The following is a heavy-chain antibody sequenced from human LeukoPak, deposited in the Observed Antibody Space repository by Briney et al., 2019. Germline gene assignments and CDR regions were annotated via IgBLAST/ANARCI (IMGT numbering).Heavy chain of an antibody. D-gene: IGHD2-15*01. CDR2: IYTSGST. J-gene: IGHJ3*02. CDR3: ARESECSGGRCLDAFDI. V-gene: IGHV4-61*02. CDR1: GGSISSGSYY. Sequence: PSQTLSLTCTVSGGSISSGSYYWIWIRQPARKGLEWIGRIYTSGSTIYNPSLKSRVTISVDTSKNQFSLKLSSVTAADTAVYYCARESECSGGRCLDAFDIWGQGTMVTVSS.